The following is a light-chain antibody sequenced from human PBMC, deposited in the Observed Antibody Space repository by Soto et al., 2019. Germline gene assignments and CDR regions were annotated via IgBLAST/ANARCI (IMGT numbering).Light chain of an antibody. CDR3: QQYGSLLWT. Sequence: EDGLYNSAGTLSLYQGERATLSCRASQSVSSSYLAWYQQKPGQAPRLLIYGASSRATGIPDRFSGSGSGTDFTLTISRLEPEDFAVYYCQQYGSLLWTFGQ. J-gene: IGKJ1*01. CDR1: QSVSSSY. V-gene: IGKV3-20*01. CDR2: GAS.